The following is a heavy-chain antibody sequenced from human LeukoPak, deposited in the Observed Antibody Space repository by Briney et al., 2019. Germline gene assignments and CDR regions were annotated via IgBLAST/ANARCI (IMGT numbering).Heavy chain of an antibody. CDR1: GFTFSSYA. CDR2: ISGSGGST. J-gene: IGHJ4*02. D-gene: IGHD4-17*01. V-gene: IGHV3-23*01. Sequence: PGGSLRLSCAASGFTFSSYAMSWVRQAPGKGLEWVSAISGSGGSTYYADSVKGRFTISRDNPKNTLYLQMNSLRAEDTAVYYCAKVWRLTTGYFDYWGQGTLVTVSS. CDR3: AKVWRLTTGYFDY.